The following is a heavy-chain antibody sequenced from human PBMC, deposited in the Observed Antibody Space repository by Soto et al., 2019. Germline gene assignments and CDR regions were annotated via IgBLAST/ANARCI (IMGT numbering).Heavy chain of an antibody. CDR2: ISYDGSNK. V-gene: IGHV3-30*18. CDR1: GLTFSGYN. CDR3: AKREDTAFDC. D-gene: IGHD5-18*01. Sequence: PGGSLRLSCAASGLTFSGYNMHWVRQAPGKGLEWVAVISYDGSNKYYADSVKGRFTISRDNSRSTVYLRMNSLKPEDTAVYYCAKREDTAFDCWGQGTLVTVSS. J-gene: IGHJ4*02.